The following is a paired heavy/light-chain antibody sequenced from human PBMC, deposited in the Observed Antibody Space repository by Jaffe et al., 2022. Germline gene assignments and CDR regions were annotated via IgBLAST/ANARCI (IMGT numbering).Light chain of an antibody. Sequence: AIQMTQSPSSLSASVGDRVTITCRASQGIRNDVTWYQQKAGKAPKLLIFGASNLQGGVPSNFSGSGSGTNFSLTISSLQPEDFATYYCLQHYNYPWTFGQGTKVEIK. CDR3: LQHYNYPWT. CDR1: QGIRND. CDR2: GAS. J-gene: IGKJ1*01. V-gene: IGKV1-6*01.
Heavy chain of an antibody. CDR1: GFTFSNYW. J-gene: IGHJ3*02. V-gene: IGHV3-7*01. Sequence: EVQLVDSGGDLVQPGGSLRLSCATSGFTFSNYWMTWVRQAPGKGLEWVANIKEDESEKNYIDSVKGRFTISRDNAKNSLYLQMDGLRAEDTAVYYCVRLHGVYSSGWLEAFDIWGQGTMVTVSS. CDR3: VRLHGVYSSGWLEAFDI. D-gene: IGHD6-19*01. CDR2: IKEDESEK.